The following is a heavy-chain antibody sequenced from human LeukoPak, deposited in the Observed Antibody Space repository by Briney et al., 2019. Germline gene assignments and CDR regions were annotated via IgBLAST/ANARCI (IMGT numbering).Heavy chain of an antibody. J-gene: IGHJ6*03. CDR1: GGSFSGYY. V-gene: IGHV4-34*01. D-gene: IGHD4-17*01. CDR3: ARAVYYYYMDV. Sequence: SETLSLTCAVYGGSFSGYYWSWIRQPPGKGLEWVGEINHSGSTNYNPSLKSRVTISVDTSKNQFSLKLSSVTAADTAVYYCARAVYYYYMDVWGKGTTVTVSS. CDR2: INHSGST.